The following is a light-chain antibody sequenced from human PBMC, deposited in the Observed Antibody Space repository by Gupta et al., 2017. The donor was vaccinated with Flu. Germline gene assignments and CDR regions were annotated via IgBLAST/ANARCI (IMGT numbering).Light chain of an antibody. V-gene: IGLV1-40*01. CDR1: SSNIGAGSD. Sequence: QSVLTQPPSVSGAPGQRVTIHGTGISSNIGAGSDVHWYQQLPGTAPNLLIYGNSNRPSGVPDRFSGSKSGTSASLAITGLQAEDEAAYYCQSYDSSLVGGVFGGGTKLTVL. J-gene: IGLJ2*01. CDR2: GNS. CDR3: QSYDSSLVGGV.